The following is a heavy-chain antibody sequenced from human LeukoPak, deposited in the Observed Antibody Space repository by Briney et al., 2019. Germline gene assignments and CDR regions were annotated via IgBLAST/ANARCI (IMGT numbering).Heavy chain of an antibody. V-gene: IGHV3-30*02. D-gene: IGHD5-18*01. Sequence: GGSLRLSCAASGFTFSSYGIHWVRQAPGKGLEWVAFIRYDGSSKSYADAAKGRFTISRDNSKNTLYLQMNSLRAEDTAVYYCAKDRLRGYTYVDYWGQGTLVTVSS. CDR2: IRYDGSSK. J-gene: IGHJ4*02. CDR1: GFTFSSYG. CDR3: AKDRLRGYTYVDY.